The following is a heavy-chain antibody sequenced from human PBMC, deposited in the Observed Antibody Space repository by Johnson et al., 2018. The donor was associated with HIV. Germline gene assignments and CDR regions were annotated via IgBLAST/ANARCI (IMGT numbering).Heavy chain of an antibody. CDR1: GFTFDDYA. J-gene: IGHJ3*02. CDR2: ISWNSGSI. V-gene: IGHV3-9*01. Sequence: VQLVESGGGLVQPGRSLRLSCAASGFTFDDYAMHWVRQAPGKGLEWVSGISWNSGSIGYADSVKGRFTISRDNAKNSMYLQMNSLRAGDTALYYCAKVLVRYCGSSGGSFHMWGQGTMVTVSS. D-gene: IGHD1-26*01. CDR3: AKVLVRYCGSSGGSFHM.